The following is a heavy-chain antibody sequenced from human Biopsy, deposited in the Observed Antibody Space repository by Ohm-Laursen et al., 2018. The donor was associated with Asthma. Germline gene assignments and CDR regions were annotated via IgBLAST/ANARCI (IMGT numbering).Heavy chain of an antibody. D-gene: IGHD6-13*01. CDR3: VRGSSSWHHGPFHYYYGLDV. CDR2: IYYSGTT. CDR1: SGSGGYMRSGNYY. Sequence: SDTLSLTCSLSSGSGGYMRSGNYYWGWIRQPPGKGLEWIGSIYYSGTTYYNPSLESRVTVSADTSKNHFSLKLTPVTAADTAVYYCVRGSSSWHHGPFHYYYGLDVWGQGTTATVSS. V-gene: IGHV4-39*01. J-gene: IGHJ6*02.